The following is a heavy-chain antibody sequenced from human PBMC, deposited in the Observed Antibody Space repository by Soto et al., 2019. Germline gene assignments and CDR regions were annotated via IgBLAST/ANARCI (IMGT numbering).Heavy chain of an antibody. Sequence: GGSLSLSCSASGFPFSNSVMHWVRQAPGRGLEDLSAISSNGVSTYYADSVKGRFTISRDNSKNKLYLQLSSLRPEDTAIYYCMTVDTTMTEGRYFGYWGQGTLVTVSS. CDR2: ISSNGVST. J-gene: IGHJ4*02. V-gene: IGHV3-64D*06. CDR3: MTVDTTMTEGRYFGY. CDR1: GFPFSNSV. D-gene: IGHD5-18*01.